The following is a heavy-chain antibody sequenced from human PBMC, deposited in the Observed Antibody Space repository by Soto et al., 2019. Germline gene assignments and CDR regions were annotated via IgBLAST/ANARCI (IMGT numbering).Heavy chain of an antibody. CDR1: GFTFSSYG. Sequence: QVQLVESGGGVVQPGRSLRLSCAASGFTFSSYGMHWVRQAPGKGLEWVAVIWYDGSNKYYADSVKGRFTISRDNSKNTLYLQMNSLRAEDTAVYYCARDLGYCSGGSCYSPFDYWGQGTLVTVSS. CDR3: ARDLGYCSGGSCYSPFDY. J-gene: IGHJ4*02. CDR2: IWYDGSNK. D-gene: IGHD2-15*01. V-gene: IGHV3-33*01.